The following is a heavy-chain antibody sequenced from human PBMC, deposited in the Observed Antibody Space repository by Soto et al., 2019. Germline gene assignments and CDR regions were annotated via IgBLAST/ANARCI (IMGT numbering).Heavy chain of an antibody. CDR3: ARVSRVVPAAGYYYYGMDV. CDR1: GGSFSGYY. D-gene: IGHD2-2*01. Sequence: ETLSLTCAVYGGSFSGYYWSWIRQPPGKGLEWIGEINHSGSTNYNPSLKSRVTISVDTSKNQFSLKLSSVTAADTAVYYCARVSRVVPAAGYYYYGMDVWGRGTTVTVSS. V-gene: IGHV4-34*01. CDR2: INHSGST. J-gene: IGHJ6*02.